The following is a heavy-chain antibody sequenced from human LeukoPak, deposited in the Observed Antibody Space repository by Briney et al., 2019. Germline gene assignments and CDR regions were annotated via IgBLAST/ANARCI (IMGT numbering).Heavy chain of an antibody. CDR1: GFTFSSYS. CDR2: ISSSSSTI. CDR3: ARGRDGYNWGFDI. J-gene: IGHJ3*02. Sequence: ESGGSLRLSCAASGFTFSSYSMNWVRQAPGKGLEWVSYISSSSSTIYYADSVKGRFTISRDNAKNSLYLQMNSLRAEDTAVYYCARGRDGYNWGFDIWGQGTMVTVSS. V-gene: IGHV3-48*01. D-gene: IGHD5-24*01.